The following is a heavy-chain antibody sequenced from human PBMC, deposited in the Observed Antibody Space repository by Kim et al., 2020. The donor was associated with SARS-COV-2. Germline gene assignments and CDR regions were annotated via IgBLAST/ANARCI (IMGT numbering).Heavy chain of an antibody. Sequence: HPPLKSRVRLSVDTSKTQCSLRLSSVPAADTAVYYCARGITMVRGVFDYWGQGTLVTVSS. J-gene: IGHJ4*02. V-gene: IGHV4-34*01. CDR3: ARGITMVRGVFDY. D-gene: IGHD3-10*01.